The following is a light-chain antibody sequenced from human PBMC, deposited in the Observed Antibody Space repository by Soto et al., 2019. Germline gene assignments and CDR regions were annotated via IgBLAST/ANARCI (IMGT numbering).Light chain of an antibody. CDR1: QSVSNNY. V-gene: IGKV3-20*01. Sequence: VLTQSPGTLSLSPGERATLSCRASQSVSNNYLAWYQQKPGQAPRLLIYGASSRATGIPDRFSGSGSGTDFTLTISRLEPEDFAVYYCQQYGSSPPITFGQGTRLEIK. CDR3: QQYGSSPPIT. CDR2: GAS. J-gene: IGKJ5*01.